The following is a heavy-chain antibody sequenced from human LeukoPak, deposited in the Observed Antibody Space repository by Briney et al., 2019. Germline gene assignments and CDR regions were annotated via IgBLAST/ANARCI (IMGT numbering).Heavy chain of an antibody. D-gene: IGHD6-19*01. Sequence: SETLSLTCAVYGGSFSGYYWSWIRQPPGKGLEWIGEINHSGSTNYNPSLKSRVTISVDTSKNQFSLKLGSVTAADTAVYYCARVQWLVPGYWGQGTLVTVSP. CDR3: ARVQWLVPGY. CDR1: GGSFSGYY. CDR2: INHSGST. J-gene: IGHJ4*02. V-gene: IGHV4-34*01.